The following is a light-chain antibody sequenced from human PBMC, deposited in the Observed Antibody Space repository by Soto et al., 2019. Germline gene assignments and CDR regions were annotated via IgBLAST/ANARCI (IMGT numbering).Light chain of an antibody. CDR1: QTVSSTY. Sequence: EIVLTQSPGTLSLSPGEIATLSCRASQTVSSTYLAWYQQKPGKAPRLLIYGATSRATGIPDRFSGSGSGTDFTLTISRLEPEDFAIYYCQQYDSSPSITFGQGTRLEIK. CDR3: QQYDSSPSIT. J-gene: IGKJ5*01. CDR2: GAT. V-gene: IGKV3-20*01.